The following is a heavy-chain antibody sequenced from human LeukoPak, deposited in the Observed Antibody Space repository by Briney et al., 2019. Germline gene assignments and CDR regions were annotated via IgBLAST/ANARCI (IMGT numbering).Heavy chain of an antibody. CDR3: ARGAGFGELLQCFDY. D-gene: IGHD3-10*01. Sequence: GGSLRLSCAASGFTFSSYDMHWVRQATGKGLEWVSAIGTAGDTYYPGSVKGRFTISRENAKNSLYLQMNSPRAGDTAVYYCARGAGFGELLQCFDYWGQGTLVTVSS. CDR2: IGTAGDT. V-gene: IGHV3-13*01. CDR1: GFTFSSYD. J-gene: IGHJ4*02.